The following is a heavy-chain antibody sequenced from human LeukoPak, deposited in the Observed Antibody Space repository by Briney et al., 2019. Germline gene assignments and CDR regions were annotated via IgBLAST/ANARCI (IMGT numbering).Heavy chain of an antibody. CDR1: GFTFSSYS. Sequence: GGSLRLSCAASGFTFSSYSMNWVRQAPGKGLEWVSSISSSSNYIYYADSVKGRFTISRDNAKNSLYLQMNSLRAEDTAVYYCARVEMATITDYWGQGTLVTVSS. D-gene: IGHD5-24*01. J-gene: IGHJ4*02. CDR3: ARVEMATITDY. V-gene: IGHV3-21*01. CDR2: ISSSSNYI.